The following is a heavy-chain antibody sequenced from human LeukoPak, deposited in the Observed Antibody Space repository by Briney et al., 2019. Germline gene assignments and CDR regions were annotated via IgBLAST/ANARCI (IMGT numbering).Heavy chain of an antibody. CDR2: INPNSGGT. V-gene: IGHV1-2*02. CDR3: ARDMGTAMGFDY. CDR1: GYTFAGYY. D-gene: IGHD5-18*01. Sequence: ASVTVSCKASGYTFAGYYMHWVRQAPGQGPEWMGWINPNSGGTNYAQKFQGRVTMTRDTSISTAYMELSRLRSDDTAVYYCARDMGTAMGFDYWGQGTLVTVSS. J-gene: IGHJ4*02.